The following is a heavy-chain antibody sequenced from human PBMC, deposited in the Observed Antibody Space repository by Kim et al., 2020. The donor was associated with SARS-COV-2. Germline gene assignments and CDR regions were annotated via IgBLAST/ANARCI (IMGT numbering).Heavy chain of an antibody. V-gene: IGHV3-11*04. Sequence: DSVKGRFTISRDNAKNSLYLQMNSLRAEDTAVYYCARPQGLRYFGGGMDVWGQGTTVTVSS. CDR3: ARPQGLRYFGGGMDV. D-gene: IGHD3-9*01. J-gene: IGHJ6*02.